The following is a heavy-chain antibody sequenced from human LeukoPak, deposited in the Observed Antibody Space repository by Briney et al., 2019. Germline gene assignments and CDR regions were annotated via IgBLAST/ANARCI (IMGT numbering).Heavy chain of an antibody. CDR3: ARGAYCGGDCPLANSLY. J-gene: IGHJ4*02. D-gene: IGHD2-21*01. CDR1: EFTFSRYW. Sequence: GGSLSLSCAASEFTFSRYWMHWVRQAPGKGLVWVSRIKGDGSSTTYADSVKGRFTISRDNAKNTLYLQMNSLTAEDTAVYYCARGAYCGGDCPLANSLYWGRGTLVTVSS. CDR2: IKGDGSST. V-gene: IGHV3-74*01.